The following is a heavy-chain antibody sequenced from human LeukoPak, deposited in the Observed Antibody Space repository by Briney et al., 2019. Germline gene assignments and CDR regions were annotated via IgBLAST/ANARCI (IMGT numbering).Heavy chain of an antibody. CDR2: ISAYNGNT. D-gene: IGHD3-9*01. Sequence: ASVKVSCKASGYTFISYGISWVRQAPGQGLEWMGWISAYNGNTNYAQKLQGRVTMTTDTSTSTAYMELRSLRSDDTAVYYCARVVTYYDILVYNWFDPWGQGTLVTVSS. V-gene: IGHV1-18*01. CDR3: ARVVTYYDILVYNWFDP. J-gene: IGHJ5*02. CDR1: GYTFISYG.